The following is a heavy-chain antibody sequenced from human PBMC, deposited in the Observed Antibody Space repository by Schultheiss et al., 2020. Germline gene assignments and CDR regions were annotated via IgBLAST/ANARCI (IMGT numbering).Heavy chain of an antibody. CDR2: IKQDGSEK. V-gene: IGHV3-7*01. Sequence: GGSLRLSCAASGFSFSTYGMSWVRQAPGKGLEWVANIKQDGSEKYYVDSVKGRFTISRDNAKRSLYLQMNSLRAEDTAVYYCAREPLRGYSYAYVDYWGQGTLVTVSS. CDR3: AREPLRGYSYAYVDY. CDR1: GFSFSTYG. D-gene: IGHD5-18*01. J-gene: IGHJ4*02.